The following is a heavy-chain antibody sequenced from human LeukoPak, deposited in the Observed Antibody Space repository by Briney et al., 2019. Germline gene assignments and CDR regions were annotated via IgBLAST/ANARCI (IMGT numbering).Heavy chain of an antibody. CDR2: ITGSGGST. J-gene: IGHJ4*02. D-gene: IGHD5-12*01. V-gene: IGHV3-23*01. CDR3: AKFMTGYSGYFDY. Sequence: GGSLRLSCAASGFTFTNYAMSWVRQAPGKGLEWVSGITGSGGSTYYADSAKGRFTISRDNSKNTLYLQMNSLRAEDTAVYYCAKFMTGYSGYFDYWGQGTLVTVSS. CDR1: GFTFTNYA.